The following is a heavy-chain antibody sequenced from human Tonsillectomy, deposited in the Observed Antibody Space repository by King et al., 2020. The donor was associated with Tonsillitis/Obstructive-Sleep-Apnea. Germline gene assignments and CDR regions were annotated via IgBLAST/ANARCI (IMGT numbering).Heavy chain of an antibody. CDR1: GFTFDDYA. V-gene: IGHV3-30*01. Sequence: QVQLVESGGGVVQPGRSLRLSCAVSGFTFDDYAMHWVRQAPGKGLEWVTVISYDGTDKFYADTVKVRFSVSRDNSKNSLHLQMDSLREEDTATYYCARERGVQDTGSSADYQDWGQGTLVTVSA. D-gene: IGHD5-18*01. CDR3: ARERGVQDTGSSADYQD. CDR2: ISYDGTDK. J-gene: IGHJ1*01.